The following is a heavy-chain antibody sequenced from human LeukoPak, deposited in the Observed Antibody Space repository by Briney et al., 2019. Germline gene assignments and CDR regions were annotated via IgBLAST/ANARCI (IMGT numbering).Heavy chain of an antibody. J-gene: IGHJ4*02. CDR2: ISGSGGST. Sequence: GGSLRLSCAASGFTFSSYAMSWVRQAPGKGLEWVSAISGSGGSTYYADSVKGRFTISRDNSKNTLYLQMNSLRAEDTAVYYCAKVPTIFGVVTMWVYYFDYWGQGTLVTVSS. CDR1: GFTFSSYA. D-gene: IGHD3-3*01. CDR3: AKVPTIFGVVTMWVYYFDY. V-gene: IGHV3-23*01.